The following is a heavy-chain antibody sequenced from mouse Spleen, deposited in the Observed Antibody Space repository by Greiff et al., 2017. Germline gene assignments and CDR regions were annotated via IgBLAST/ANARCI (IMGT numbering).Heavy chain of an antibody. CDR3: ARFLYGKDYAMDY. J-gene: IGHJ4*01. V-gene: IGHV1-4*01. CDR1: GYTFTSYT. CDR2: INPSSGYT. D-gene: IGHD2-1*01. Sequence: QVQLQQSGAELARPGASVKMSCKASGYTFTSYTMHWVKQRPGQGLEWIGYINPSSGYTKYNQKFKDKATLTADKSSSTAYMQLSSLTSEDSAVYYCARFLYGKDYAMDYWGQGTSVTVSS.